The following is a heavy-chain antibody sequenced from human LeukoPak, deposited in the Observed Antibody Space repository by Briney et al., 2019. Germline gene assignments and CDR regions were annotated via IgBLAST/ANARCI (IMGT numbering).Heavy chain of an antibody. D-gene: IGHD6-19*01. V-gene: IGHV3-11*01. CDR3: ASSITVAGIIDY. J-gene: IGHJ4*02. CDR2: ISSRSGTI. CDR1: GFTFSDYF. Sequence: KAGGSLRLSCAASGFTFSDYFMSWIRQAPGKGLEWVAYISSRSGTIYYADSVRGRFIISRDNAMSSLYLQMNSLRAEDTAVYYCASSITVAGIIDYWGQGTLVTVSS.